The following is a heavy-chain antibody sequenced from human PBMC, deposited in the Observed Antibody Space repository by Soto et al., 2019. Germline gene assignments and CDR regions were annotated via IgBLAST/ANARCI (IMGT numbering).Heavy chain of an antibody. J-gene: IGHJ4*02. D-gene: IGHD6-13*01. V-gene: IGHV3-33*01. CDR1: GFTFSSYG. CDR3: ASLSIAAAGTLGVY. Sequence: GGSLRLSCAASGFTFSSYGMHWVRQAPGKGLEWVAVIWYDGSNKYYADSVKGRFTISRDNSKNTLYLQMNSLRAEDTAVYYCASLSIAAAGTLGVYWGQGTLVTVSS. CDR2: IWYDGSNK.